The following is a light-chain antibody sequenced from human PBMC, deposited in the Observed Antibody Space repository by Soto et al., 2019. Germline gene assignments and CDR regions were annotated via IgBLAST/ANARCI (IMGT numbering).Light chain of an antibody. V-gene: IGKV3-11*01. CDR2: DAS. CDR1: QSIGSY. J-gene: IGKJ3*01. Sequence: EILFTQSPATLSLSLGERATLSCRASQSIGSYLAWYQHKLGQPPSLLIYDASNRANGIPVRFSGSGSGTDFTLTISSLEPEDFAVYYCQQRSTWHPFSFGPGTKVDIK. CDR3: QQRSTWHPFS.